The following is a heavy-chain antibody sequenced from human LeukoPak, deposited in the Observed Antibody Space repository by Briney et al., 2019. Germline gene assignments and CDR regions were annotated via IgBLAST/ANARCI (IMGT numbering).Heavy chain of an antibody. CDR3: ARVYPGPIAADGFYYHMDV. Sequence: ASVKVSCKASGYTFTSYGLSWVRQAPGQGLEWMGWISPYKGNTNYAQNLQGRVTMTTDTSTSTAYMELRSLKSDDTAVYYCARVYPGPIAADGFYYHMDVWGKGTTVTVSS. CDR1: GYTFTSYG. CDR2: ISPYKGNT. D-gene: IGHD6-13*01. V-gene: IGHV1-18*01. J-gene: IGHJ6*03.